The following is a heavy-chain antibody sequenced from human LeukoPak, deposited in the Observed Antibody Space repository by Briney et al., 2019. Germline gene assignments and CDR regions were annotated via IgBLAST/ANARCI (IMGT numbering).Heavy chain of an antibody. D-gene: IGHD5-12*01. CDR3: ARGVRRRGYSGYGGLDY. CDR2: INWNGGST. CDR1: GFTFSSYA. Sequence: PGGSLRLSCAASGFTFSSYAMSWVRQAPGKGLEWVSGINWNGGSTGYADSVKGRFTISRDNAKNSLYLQMNSLRAEDTALYYCARGVRRRGYSGYGGLDYWGQGTLVTVSS. J-gene: IGHJ4*02. V-gene: IGHV3-20*04.